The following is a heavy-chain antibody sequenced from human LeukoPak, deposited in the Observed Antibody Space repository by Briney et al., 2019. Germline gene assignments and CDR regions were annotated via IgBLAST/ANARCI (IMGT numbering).Heavy chain of an antibody. V-gene: IGHV4-59*01. D-gene: IGHD6-19*01. CDR1: GGSISSYY. CDR3: ARLSYVAGTTGNYYSDY. J-gene: IGHJ4*02. CDR2: IYYSGST. Sequence: PSETLSLTCTVSGGSISSYYWSWIRQPPGKGLECIGDIYYSGSTNYNPSLKSRVTISLDTSKNHFSLKLSSVTAADTAVYYCARLSYVAGTTGNYYSDYWGQGTLVTVSS.